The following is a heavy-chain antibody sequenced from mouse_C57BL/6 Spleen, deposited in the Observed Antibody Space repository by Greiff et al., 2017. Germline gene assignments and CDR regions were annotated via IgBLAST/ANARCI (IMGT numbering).Heavy chain of an antibody. CDR2: IYPGDGDT. D-gene: IGHD1-1*01. J-gene: IGHJ4*01. CDR3: ASNYYGSSYKYAMDY. Sequence: QVQLQQSGAELVKPGASVKISCKASGYAFSSYWMNWVKQRPGKGLEWIGQIYPGDGDTNYNGKFKGKATLTADKSSSTAYMQLSSLTSEDSAVYFFASNYYGSSYKYAMDYWGQGTSVTVSS. V-gene: IGHV1-80*01. CDR1: GYAFSSYW.